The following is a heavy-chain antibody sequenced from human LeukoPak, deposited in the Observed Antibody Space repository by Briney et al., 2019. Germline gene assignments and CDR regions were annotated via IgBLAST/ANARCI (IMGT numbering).Heavy chain of an antibody. D-gene: IGHD6-6*01. Sequence: SVKVFCKASGSTFRRYAISWVRNAPRQGLEYMRGIIPIFGTANYAQKFQGRVTITTDESTSTAYMELSSLRSEDTAVYYCARGGYSSSSEWYYFDYWGQGTLVTVSS. V-gene: IGHV1-69*05. CDR3: ARGGYSSSSEWYYFDY. CDR2: IIPIFGTA. J-gene: IGHJ4*02. CDR1: GSTFRRYA.